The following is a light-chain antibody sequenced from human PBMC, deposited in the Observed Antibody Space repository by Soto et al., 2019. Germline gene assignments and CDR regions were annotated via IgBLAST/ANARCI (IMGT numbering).Light chain of an antibody. Sequence: QSVLTQPASVSGSPGQSITISCTGTSSDVGGYNYVSWYQQHPDKAPKLMIYEVSNRPSGVSNSFSRPKSGNTASLTLYGLQAEAEADYYCSSYTSSSTAVSGPGTKVTVL. J-gene: IGLJ1*01. CDR1: SSDVGGYNY. V-gene: IGLV2-14*01. CDR2: EVS. CDR3: SSYTSSSTAV.